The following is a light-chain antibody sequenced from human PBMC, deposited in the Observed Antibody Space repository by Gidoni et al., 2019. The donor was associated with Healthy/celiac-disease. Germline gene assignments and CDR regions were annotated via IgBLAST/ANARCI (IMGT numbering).Light chain of an antibody. V-gene: IGKV4-1*01. Sequence: DIVMTQSPDSLAVSLGERATINCKSSQSVLYSSNNKNYLAWYPQKPGQPPKLLIYWASTRESGVPDRFSGSGSGTDFTLTISSLQAEDVAVYYCQQYYSTLRTFGQGTKVEIK. CDR1: QSVLYSSNNKNY. J-gene: IGKJ1*01. CDR3: QQYYSTLRT. CDR2: WAS.